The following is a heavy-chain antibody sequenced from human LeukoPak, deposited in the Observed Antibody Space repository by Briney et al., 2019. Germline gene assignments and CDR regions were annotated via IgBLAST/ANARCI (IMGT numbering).Heavy chain of an antibody. J-gene: IGHJ3*02. Sequence: SETLSLTCTVSGGSISSGGYYWSWIRQHPGKGLEWIGYIYYSGSTYYNPSLKSRVTISVDTSKNQFSLKLCSVTAADTAVYYCARGNYDSSGYYYAHAFDIWGQGTMVTVSS. D-gene: IGHD3-22*01. V-gene: IGHV4-31*03. CDR3: ARGNYDSSGYYYAHAFDI. CDR2: IYYSGST. CDR1: GGSISSGGYY.